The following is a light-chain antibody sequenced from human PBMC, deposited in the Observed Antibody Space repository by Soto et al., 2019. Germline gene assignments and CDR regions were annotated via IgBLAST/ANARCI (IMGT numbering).Light chain of an antibody. Sequence: QPVLTQPPSASGTPGQRVTISCSGSSSNVGGNTVNWYQQLPGTAPRLLIYNTNQRPSGVPDRFSGSKSGTSASLAISALRSEDEAVYYCASWDDTLHALFGGGTKLTVL. J-gene: IGLJ3*02. CDR3: ASWDDTLHAL. CDR1: SSNVGGNT. CDR2: NTN. V-gene: IGLV1-44*01.